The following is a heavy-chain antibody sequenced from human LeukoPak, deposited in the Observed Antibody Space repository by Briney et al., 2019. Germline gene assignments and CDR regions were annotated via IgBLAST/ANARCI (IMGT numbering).Heavy chain of an antibody. D-gene: IGHD3-22*01. CDR3: ARPTDYYDSSGYCDY. CDR1: GFTFSSYW. CDR2: IKQDGSEK. J-gene: IGHJ4*02. V-gene: IGHV3-7*01. Sequence: GGSLRLSCAASGFTFSSYWMSWVRQAPGKGLEWVANIKQDGSEKYYVDSVKGRFTISRDNAKNSLYLQMNSLRAEDAAVYYCARPTDYYDSSGYCDYWGQGTLVTVSS.